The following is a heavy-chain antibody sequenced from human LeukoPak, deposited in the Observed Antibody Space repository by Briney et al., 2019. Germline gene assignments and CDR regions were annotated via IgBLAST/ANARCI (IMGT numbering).Heavy chain of an antibody. V-gene: IGHV3-23*01. CDR3: AKVLYDSSEIPFFDY. Sequence: GGSLRLSCAASGFTLSSYEMNWVRQAPGKGLEWVSAISGSCGSTYYADSVKGRFTISRDNSKNTLYLQMNSLRAEDTAVYYCAKVLYDSSEIPFFDYWGQGTLVTVSS. J-gene: IGHJ4*02. CDR2: ISGSCGST. D-gene: IGHD3-22*01. CDR1: GFTLSSYE.